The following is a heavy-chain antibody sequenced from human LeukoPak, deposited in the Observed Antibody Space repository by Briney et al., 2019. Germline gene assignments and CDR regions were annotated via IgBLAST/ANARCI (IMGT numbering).Heavy chain of an antibody. CDR1: GGTFSSYA. D-gene: IGHD2-2*01. CDR3: ASCWTSCHQDAFDI. V-gene: IGHV1-69*05. J-gene: IGHJ3*02. CDR2: IIPIFGTA. Sequence: GSSVRVSCKASGGTFSSYAISWVRQAPGQGLEWMGGIIPIFGTANYAQKFQGRVTITTDESTSTAYMELSSLRSEDTAVYYCASCWTSCHQDAFDIWGQGTMVTVSS.